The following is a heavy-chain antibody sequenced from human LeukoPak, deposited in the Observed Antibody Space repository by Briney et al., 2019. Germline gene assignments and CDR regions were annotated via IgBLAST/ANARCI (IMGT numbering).Heavy chain of an antibody. J-gene: IGHJ6*03. CDR3: ARDPYSGNYGNDYYYYMDV. CDR2: IARSGTYI. V-gene: IGHV3-21*01. Sequence: GGSLRLSCAASGFTFSNYNMNWVRQAPGKAMEWVSSIARSGTYIFYADSVKGRFTISRDNAKNSLYLQMDSLGPEDTAVYYCARDPYSGNYGNDYYYYMDVWGKGTTVTISS. D-gene: IGHD1-26*01. CDR1: GFTFSNYN.